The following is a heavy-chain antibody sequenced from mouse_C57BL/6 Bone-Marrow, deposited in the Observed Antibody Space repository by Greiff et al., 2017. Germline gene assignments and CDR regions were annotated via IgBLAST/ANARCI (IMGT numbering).Heavy chain of an antibody. V-gene: IGHV1-64*01. CDR3: ARLIYYYGSVWYFDV. D-gene: IGHD1-1*01. CDR2: IHPNSGST. CDR1: GYTFTSYW. Sequence: QVQLQQPGAELVKPGASVKLSCKASGYTFTSYWMHWVKQRPGQGLEWIGMIHPNSGSTNYNEKFKSKATLTVDKSSSTAYMQLSSLTSEDSAVYYCARLIYYYGSVWYFDVWGTGTTVTVSS. J-gene: IGHJ1*03.